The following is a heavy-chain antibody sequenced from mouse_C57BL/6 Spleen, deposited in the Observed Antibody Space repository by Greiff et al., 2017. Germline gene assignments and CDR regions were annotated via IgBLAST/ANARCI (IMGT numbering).Heavy chain of an antibody. CDR1: GFTFSDYG. CDR2: ISSGSSTI. J-gene: IGHJ4*01. CDR3: ARSSHYARDY. D-gene: IGHD1-1*01. V-gene: IGHV5-17*01. Sequence: EVKLVESGGGLVKPGGSLKLSCAASGFTFSDYGMHWVRQAPEKGLEWVAYISSGSSTIYYADTVKGRFTISRDNSKNTLFLQLTSLRSEDTAVYYCARSSHYARDYWGQGTSVTVSS.